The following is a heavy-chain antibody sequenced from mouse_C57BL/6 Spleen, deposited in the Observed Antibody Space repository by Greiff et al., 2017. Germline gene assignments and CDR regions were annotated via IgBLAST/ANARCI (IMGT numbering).Heavy chain of an antibody. Sequence: QVQLQQSGAELVRPGTSVKVSCKASGYAFTNYLIEWVKQRPGQGLEWIGVINPGSGGTNYNEKFKGKATLTADKSSSTAYMQLSSLTSEDSAVYFGARRDSSVLAWFAYWGQGTLVTVSA. CDR1: GYAFTNYL. D-gene: IGHD3-2*02. J-gene: IGHJ3*01. CDR3: ARRDSSVLAWFAY. V-gene: IGHV1-54*01. CDR2: INPGSGGT.